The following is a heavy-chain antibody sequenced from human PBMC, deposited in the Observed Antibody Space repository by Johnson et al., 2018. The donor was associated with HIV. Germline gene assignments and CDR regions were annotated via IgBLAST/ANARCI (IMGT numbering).Heavy chain of an antibody. D-gene: IGHD2/OR15-2a*01. Sequence: VQLVESGGGCAKPGGSLRLSCAVSGFSFTKAWMSWVRQAPGKGLEWVGQIKSTSDGATTDYAAPVRGRFTIYRDDSKNTLFLEMKNLKTEDTALYFWTTGEVNSIIGLITFQGPAFDFWGQGTLVTVS. CDR1: GFSFTKAW. V-gene: IGHV3-15*01. CDR3: TTGEVNSIIGLITFQGPAFDF. CDR2: IKSTSDGATT. J-gene: IGHJ3*01.